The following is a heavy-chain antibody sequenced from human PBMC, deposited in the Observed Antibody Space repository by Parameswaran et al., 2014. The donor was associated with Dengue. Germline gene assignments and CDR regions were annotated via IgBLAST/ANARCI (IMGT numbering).Heavy chain of an antibody. J-gene: IGHJ5*02. CDR3: ARDNRGKGGWFDP. D-gene: IGHD2/OR15-2a*01. CDR2: IYYSGST. Sequence: PGKGLEWIGYIYYSGSTYYNPSLKSRVTISVDTSKNQFSLKLSSVTAAGTAVYYCARDNRGKGGWFDPWGQGTLVTVSS. V-gene: IGHV4-31*02.